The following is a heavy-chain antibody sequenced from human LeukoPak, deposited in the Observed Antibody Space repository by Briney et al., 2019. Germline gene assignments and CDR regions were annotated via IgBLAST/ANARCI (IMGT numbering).Heavy chain of an antibody. V-gene: IGHV3-30*18. Sequence: GGSLRLSCAASGFTFSSYGMHWVRQAPGKGLEWVAVISYDGSNKYYADSVKGRFTISRDNSKNTLYLQMNSLRAEDTAVYYCAKEQWLVRSDYWGQGTLVTVSS. CDR1: GFTFSSYG. D-gene: IGHD6-19*01. CDR3: AKEQWLVRSDY. CDR2: ISYDGSNK. J-gene: IGHJ4*02.